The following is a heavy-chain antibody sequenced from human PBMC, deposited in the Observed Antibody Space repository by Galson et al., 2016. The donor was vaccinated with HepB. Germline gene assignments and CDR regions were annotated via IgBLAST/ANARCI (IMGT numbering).Heavy chain of an antibody. CDR2: IRSKTYGGT. CDR1: GFTFGDYA. D-gene: IGHD2-21*02. V-gene: IGHV3-49*03. J-gene: IGHJ4*02. CDR3: ANIGYCGGGDCFWIDH. Sequence: SLRLSCAASGFTFGDYAMSWFRQAPGKGPEWVGIIRSKTYGGTEYAASVRGRFTISRDDSRSLAYLQMDSLNNEDTALYYCANIGYCGGGDCFWIDHWGQGTLVTVSS.